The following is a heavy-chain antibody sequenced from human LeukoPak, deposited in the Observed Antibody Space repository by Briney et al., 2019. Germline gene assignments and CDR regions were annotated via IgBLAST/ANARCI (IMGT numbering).Heavy chain of an antibody. CDR2: ISGSGGST. J-gene: IGHJ4*02. CDR1: GFTFSSYA. V-gene: IGHV3-23*01. CDR3: AKALRSTTVTTGADFGY. Sequence: GGSLRLSCAASGFTFSSYAMSWVRQAPGKGLEWVSAISGSGGSTYYADSVKGRFTISRDNSKNTLYLQMNSLRAEDTAVYYCAKALRSTTVTTGADFGYWGQGTLVTVSS. D-gene: IGHD4-17*01.